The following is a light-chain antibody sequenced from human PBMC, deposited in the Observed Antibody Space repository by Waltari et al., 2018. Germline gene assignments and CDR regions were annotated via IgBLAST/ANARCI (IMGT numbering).Light chain of an antibody. Sequence: QSALTQPASVSGSPGQSITISCSGTDRYVGAYDFVSWYQQHPGKAPHLIIYEVRNRPSGISNRFSASKSGNTASLTISGLQAEDEADYYCSSYTTSSAPGVFGTGTRVTVL. V-gene: IGLV2-14*01. CDR3: SSYTTSSAPGV. CDR2: EVR. J-gene: IGLJ1*01. CDR1: DRYVGAYDF.